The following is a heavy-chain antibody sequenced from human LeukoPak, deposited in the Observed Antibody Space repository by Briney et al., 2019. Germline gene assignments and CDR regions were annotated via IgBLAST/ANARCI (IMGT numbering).Heavy chain of an antibody. J-gene: IGHJ4*02. D-gene: IGHD6-13*01. V-gene: IGHV3-23*01. CDR3: AKVGIGSRDGYFDY. CDR1: GFTFSGFA. Sequence: GGSLRLSCAASGFTFSGFAMSWVRQAPGKGLEWVSVVSGSGGSTYYADSVKGRFTVSRDNSKNTVYLQMNSLRAEDTAVYYCAKVGIGSRDGYFDYWGQGTLVTVSS. CDR2: VSGSGGST.